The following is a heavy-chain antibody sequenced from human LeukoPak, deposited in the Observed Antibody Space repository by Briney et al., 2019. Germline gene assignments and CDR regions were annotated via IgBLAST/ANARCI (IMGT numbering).Heavy chain of an antibody. D-gene: IGHD6-19*01. CDR1: GFTFSSYA. Sequence: GGSLRLSCAASGFTFSSYAMSWVRQAPGKGLEWVSAISGSGGSTYYADSVKGRFTISRDNSKNTLFLQMNSLRAADTAVYYCATEVIGQWLVVGGRDYWGQGTLVTVSS. J-gene: IGHJ4*02. V-gene: IGHV3-23*01. CDR3: ATEVIGQWLVVGGRDY. CDR2: ISGSGGST.